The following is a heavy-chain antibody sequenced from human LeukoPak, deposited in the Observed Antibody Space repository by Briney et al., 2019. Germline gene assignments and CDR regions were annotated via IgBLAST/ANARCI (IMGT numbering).Heavy chain of an antibody. CDR3: ARDMGLVGCDGCPIDY. Sequence: GGSLRLSCAASGFTFSTSWMHWVCQAPEKGLEWVADIKCDGSEKSYVDSVKGPLTISRDNAKNSLYLQMNSLRAEDTAVYYCARDMGLVGCDGCPIDYWGQGTLVTVSS. J-gene: IGHJ4*02. D-gene: IGHD2-21*02. V-gene: IGHV3-52*01. CDR2: IKCDGSEK. CDR1: GFTFSTSW.